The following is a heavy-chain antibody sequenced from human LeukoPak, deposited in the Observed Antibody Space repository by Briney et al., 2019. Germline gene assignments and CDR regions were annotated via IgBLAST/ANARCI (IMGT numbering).Heavy chain of an antibody. CDR1: GFTVSSNY. J-gene: IGHJ4*02. D-gene: IGHD6-6*01. CDR3: AREPTYSSSLDY. V-gene: IGHV3-53*01. Sequence: PGGSLRLSCAASGFTVSSNYMSWVRQAPGKGLEYISATYSSGTTYYADSVRDRFTISRDNSRNTLYLQMNSLRPEDTAVYYCAREPTYSSSLDYWGQGTLVTVSS. CDR2: TYSSGTT.